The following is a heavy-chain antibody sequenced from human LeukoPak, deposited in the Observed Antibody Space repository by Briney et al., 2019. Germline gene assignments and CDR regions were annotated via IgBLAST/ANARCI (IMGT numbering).Heavy chain of an antibody. V-gene: IGHV4-39*02. D-gene: IGHD3-9*01. CDR2: IYYSGST. Sequence: PSETLSLTCTVSGGSISSISNYWGWIRQPPGKGLEWIGNIYYSGSTYYNSSLKSRVTISIDTSKNHFSLRLTSVTASDTAVYFCTRGSYDVLTGRSTLGEYWGQGTLVAVSS. CDR1: GGSISSISNY. CDR3: TRGSYDVLTGRSTLGEY. J-gene: IGHJ4*02.